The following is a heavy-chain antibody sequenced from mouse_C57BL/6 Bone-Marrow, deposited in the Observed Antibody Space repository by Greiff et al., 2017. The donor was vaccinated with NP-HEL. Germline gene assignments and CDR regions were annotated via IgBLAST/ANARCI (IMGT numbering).Heavy chain of an antibody. CDR3: ASPYYYGSSPLFAY. CDR1: GFTFSDYY. Sequence: EVKVVESGGGLVQPGGSLKLSCAASGFTFSDYYMYWVRQTPEKRLEWVAYISNGGGSTYYPDTVKGRFTISRDNAKNTLYLQMSRLKSEDTAMYYCASPYYYGSSPLFAYWGQGTLVTVSA. CDR2: ISNGGGST. D-gene: IGHD1-1*01. J-gene: IGHJ3*01. V-gene: IGHV5-12*01.